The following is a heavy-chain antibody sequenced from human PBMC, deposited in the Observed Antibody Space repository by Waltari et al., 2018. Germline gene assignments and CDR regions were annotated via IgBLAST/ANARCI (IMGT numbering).Heavy chain of an antibody. CDR1: GYTFTSYG. J-gene: IGHJ3*02. CDR3: AREAGSSSWPPTSTGDAFDI. D-gene: IGHD6-13*01. CDR2: ISAYNGNT. Sequence: QVQLVQSGAEVKKPGASVKVSCKASGYTFTSYGINWVRQAPGQGLEWMGWISAYNGNTNYAQKLQGRVTMTTDTSTSTAYMELRSLRSDDTAVYYCAREAGSSSWPPTSTGDAFDIWGQGTMVTVSS. V-gene: IGHV1-18*01.